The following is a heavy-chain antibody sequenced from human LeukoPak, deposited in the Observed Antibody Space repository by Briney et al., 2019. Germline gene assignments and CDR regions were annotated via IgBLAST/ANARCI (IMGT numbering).Heavy chain of an antibody. CDR3: ARDAYTATGYYPY. D-gene: IGHD3-9*01. V-gene: IGHV4-34*01. CDR1: GGSFSGYY. Sequence: SETLSLTCAVSGGSFSGYYWSWIRQPPGKGLEWIGEINHSGSTNYNPSLKSGVTISVDTSKNQLSLKLSSVTAADTAVYYCARDAYTATGYYPYWGQGTLVTVSS. J-gene: IGHJ4*02. CDR2: INHSGST.